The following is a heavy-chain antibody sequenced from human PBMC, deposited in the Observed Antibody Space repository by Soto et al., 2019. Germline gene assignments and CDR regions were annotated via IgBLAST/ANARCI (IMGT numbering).Heavy chain of an antibody. CDR3: AAERWEVPYLFDS. Sequence: PSETLSLTCTVSGGSISSYYWSWIRQSPGKGLEWMGRFYISGITNYNPSLQSRLILSVDTSQNQLSLKLTSVTAADTAVYYCAAERWEVPYLFDSWGQGTLVTVSS. V-gene: IGHV4-4*07. CDR1: GGSISSYY. CDR2: FYISGIT. D-gene: IGHD1-26*01. J-gene: IGHJ4*02.